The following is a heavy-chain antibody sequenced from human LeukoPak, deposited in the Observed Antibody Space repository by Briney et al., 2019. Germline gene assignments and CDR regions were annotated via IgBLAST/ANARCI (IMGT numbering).Heavy chain of an antibody. Sequence: ASVKVSCKASGYTFTRYGMSWVRQAPGQGLEGMGWISAYNGNTNYAQRLQGRVTMTTDTSTSTAYMELRSLRSDDTAVYYCARDLRVYGDSSGYTLDYWGQGTLVTVSS. CDR1: GYTFTRYG. V-gene: IGHV1-18*01. CDR2: ISAYNGNT. D-gene: IGHD3-22*01. J-gene: IGHJ4*02. CDR3: ARDLRVYGDSSGYTLDY.